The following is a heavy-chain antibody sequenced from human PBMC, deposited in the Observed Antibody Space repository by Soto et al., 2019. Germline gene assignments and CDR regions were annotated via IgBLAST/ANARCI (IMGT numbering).Heavy chain of an antibody. V-gene: IGHV1-18*01. Sequence: GASVKVSCKASGYTLTSYGISWVRQAPGQGLEWMGWISAYNGNTNYAQKLQGRVTMTTDTSTSTAYMELRSLRSDDTAVYYCARDQRYCSSTSCYRYYYYYMDVWGKGTTVTVSS. J-gene: IGHJ6*03. D-gene: IGHD2-2*01. CDR2: ISAYNGNT. CDR3: ARDQRYCSSTSCYRYYYYYMDV. CDR1: GYTLTSYG.